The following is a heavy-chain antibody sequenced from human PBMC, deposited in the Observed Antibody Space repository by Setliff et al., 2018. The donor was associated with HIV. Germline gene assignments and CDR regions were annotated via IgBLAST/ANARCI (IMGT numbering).Heavy chain of an antibody. Sequence: PSETLSLTCAVSGGYISSTKWWSWVRQPPGKGLEWIGEISHSGSTNYNPSLKSRVTISIDTSKHQFSLRLTSVTAADTAVYYCASGTVMATGDYWGQGTLVTVSS. J-gene: IGHJ4*02. D-gene: IGHD5-12*01. CDR2: ISHSGST. V-gene: IGHV4-4*02. CDR3: ASGTVMATGDY. CDR1: GGYISSTKW.